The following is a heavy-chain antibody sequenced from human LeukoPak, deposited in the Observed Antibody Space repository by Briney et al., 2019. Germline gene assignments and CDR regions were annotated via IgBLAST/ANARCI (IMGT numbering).Heavy chain of an antibody. V-gene: IGHV4-61*01. J-gene: IGHJ4*02. D-gene: IGHD6-13*01. CDR1: GGSISSSSYY. CDR3: AREPRYSSSWYYFDY. CDR2: INYSGST. Sequence: RTETLSLTCTVSGGSISSSSYYWGWIRQPPGKGLEWIGLINYSGSTNYNPSLKSRVTISADTSKNQFSLKLSSVTAADTAVYYCAREPRYSSSWYYFDYWGQNTLHTVSS.